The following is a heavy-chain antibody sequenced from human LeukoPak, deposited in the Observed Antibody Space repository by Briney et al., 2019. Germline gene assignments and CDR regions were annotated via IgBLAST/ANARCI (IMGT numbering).Heavy chain of an antibody. CDR3: ARDEVYGDYGNYYYYGMDV. CDR1: GFTVSSNY. V-gene: IGHV3-53*04. CDR2: IYSGGST. J-gene: IGHJ6*02. Sequence: GSLRLSCAASGFTVSSNYMSWVRQAPGKGLEWVSLIYSGGSTSYADSVKGRFTISRHNSKNTLYLQMNSLRAEDTAVYYCARDEVYGDYGNYYYYGMDVWGQGTTVTVSS. D-gene: IGHD4-17*01.